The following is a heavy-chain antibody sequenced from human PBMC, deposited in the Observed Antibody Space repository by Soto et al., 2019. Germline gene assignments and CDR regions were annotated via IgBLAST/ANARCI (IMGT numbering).Heavy chain of an antibody. CDR3: ARDRLARGIPVAGRIDY. CDR1: GGSISSVSYY. Sequence: SETLSLTCSVSGGSISSVSYYWGWIRQPPGKGLEWIGSIYYSGSAYYSPSLKSRVTMSVDTSKNQLSLELRSVTAADTAVYYCARDRLARGIPVAGRIDYWGQGALVTVSS. CDR2: IYYSGSA. D-gene: IGHD6-19*01. J-gene: IGHJ4*02. V-gene: IGHV4-39*02.